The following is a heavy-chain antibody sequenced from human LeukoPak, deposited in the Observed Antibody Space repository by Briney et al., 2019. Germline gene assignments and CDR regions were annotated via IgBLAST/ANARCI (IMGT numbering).Heavy chain of an antibody. CDR3: ARLYGDYLCYFDY. CDR2: IYYSGST. J-gene: IGHJ4*02. Sequence: SETLSLTCTVSGGSISSSSYYWGWIRQPPGKGLEWIGSIYYSGSTYYNPSLKSRVTISVDTSKNQFSLKLSSVTAADTTVYYCARLYGDYLCYFDYWGQGTLVTVSS. D-gene: IGHD4-17*01. V-gene: IGHV4-39*01. CDR1: GGSISSSSYY.